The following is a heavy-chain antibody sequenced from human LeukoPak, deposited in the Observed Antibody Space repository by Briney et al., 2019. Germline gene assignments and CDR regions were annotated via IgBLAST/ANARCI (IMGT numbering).Heavy chain of an antibody. V-gene: IGHV5-51*01. J-gene: IGHJ5*02. CDR1: GYSFTSYW. CDR2: IYPGDSDT. CDR3: ARHLFEERNAVVTPSKWWFDP. Sequence: GESPKISCKGSGYSFTSYWIGWVRQMPGKGLEWMGIIYPGDSDTRYSPSFQGQVTISADKSISTAYLQWSRLKASDTAMYYCARHLFEERNAVVTPSKWWFDPWGQGTLVTVSS. D-gene: IGHD4-23*01.